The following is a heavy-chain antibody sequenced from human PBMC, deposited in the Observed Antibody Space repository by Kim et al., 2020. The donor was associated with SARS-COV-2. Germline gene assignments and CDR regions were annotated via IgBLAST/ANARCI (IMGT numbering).Heavy chain of an antibody. J-gene: IGHJ4*02. CDR3: VKGDSSSWGYNFDY. V-gene: IGHV3-30*02. D-gene: IGHD6-6*01. Sequence: DSVKGRFTISRDNARNTVSLEMNSLRDDDSVVYYCVKGDSSSWGYNFDYWGQGTLVTVSS.